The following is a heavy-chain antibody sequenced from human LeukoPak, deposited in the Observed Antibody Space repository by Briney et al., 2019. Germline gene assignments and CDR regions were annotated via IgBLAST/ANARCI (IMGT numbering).Heavy chain of an antibody. J-gene: IGHJ4*02. V-gene: IGHV1-24*01. Sequence: GASVKVSCKVSGYTLTELYMHWVRQAPGKGLEWMGGFDPEDGETIYAQKFQGRVTMTEDTSTDTAYMELSSLRSEDTAVYYCATRYSYGFYYFDYWGQGTLVTVSS. D-gene: IGHD5-18*01. CDR1: GYTLTELY. CDR2: FDPEDGET. CDR3: ATRYSYGFYYFDY.